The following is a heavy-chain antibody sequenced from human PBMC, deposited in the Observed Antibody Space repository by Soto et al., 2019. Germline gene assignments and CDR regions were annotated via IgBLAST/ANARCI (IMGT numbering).Heavy chain of an antibody. CDR3: ARGSYYGSGSYYRRWFDP. J-gene: IGHJ5*02. CDR1: GGSISSGGYY. D-gene: IGHD3-10*01. V-gene: IGHV4-31*03. CDR2: INHSGST. Sequence: SETLSLTCTVSGGSISSGGYYWSWIRQHPGKGLEWIGEINHSGSTNYNPSLKSRVTISVDTSKNQFSLKLSSVTAADTAVYYCARGSYYGSGSYYRRWFDPWGQGTLVTVS.